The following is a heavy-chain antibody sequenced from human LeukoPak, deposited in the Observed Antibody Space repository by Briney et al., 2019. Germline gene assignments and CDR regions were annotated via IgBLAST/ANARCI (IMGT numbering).Heavy chain of an antibody. Sequence: GGSLRLSCVASGITFNNYAVSWVRQAPEKGLDWVPVISGSAHKIRYADSVKGRFTISRDNSENIVYLQMNNLRVEDTAVYYCAGRLTGYSSGYIHWGQGTLVTVSS. D-gene: IGHD5-18*01. CDR2: ISGSAHKI. V-gene: IGHV3-23*01. CDR1: GITFNNYA. CDR3: AGRLTGYSSGYIH. J-gene: IGHJ4*02.